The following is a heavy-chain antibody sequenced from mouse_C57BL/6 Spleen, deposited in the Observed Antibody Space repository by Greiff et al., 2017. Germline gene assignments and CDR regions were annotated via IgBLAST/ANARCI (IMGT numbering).Heavy chain of an antibody. CDR2: IYPGDGDT. CDR1: GYAFSSYW. CDR3: ASSVLRYYFDY. D-gene: IGHD1-1*01. V-gene: IGHV1-80*01. J-gene: IGHJ2*01. Sequence: VMLVESGAELVKPGASVKISCKASGYAFSSYWMNWVKQRPGKGLEWIGQIYPGDGDTNYNGKFKGKATLTADKSSSTAYMQPSSLTSEDSAVXFGASSVLRYYFDYWGQGTTLTVSS.